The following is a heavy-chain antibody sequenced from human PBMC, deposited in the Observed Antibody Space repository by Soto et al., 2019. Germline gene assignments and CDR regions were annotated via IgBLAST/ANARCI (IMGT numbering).Heavy chain of an antibody. Sequence: GPPVKVSCKASGYTFTGYYMHWVRQAPGQGLEWMGWINPNSGGTNYAQKFQGRVTMTRDTSISTAYMELSRLRSDDTAVYYCARDQIRFLEWLSPGSFDPWGQGTLVTVS. CDR1: GYTFTGYY. CDR3: ARDQIRFLEWLSPGSFDP. V-gene: IGHV1-2*02. CDR2: INPNSGGT. J-gene: IGHJ5*02. D-gene: IGHD3-3*01.